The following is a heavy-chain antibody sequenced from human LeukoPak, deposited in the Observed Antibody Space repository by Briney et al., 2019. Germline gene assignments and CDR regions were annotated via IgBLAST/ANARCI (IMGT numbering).Heavy chain of an antibody. CDR3: ARDRRGMRNYYFYGMDV. J-gene: IGHJ6*02. V-gene: IGHV3-7*01. CDR1: GFTFSDYR. Sequence: GGSLRLSCAACGFTFSDYRMSWVRQAPGKGLEWVANIKQDGSEKDYADSVKGRFTISRDNAKNSLYLEMNSLRGEDTAVYYCARDRRGMRNYYFYGMDVWGQGTTVTVSS. D-gene: IGHD3/OR15-3a*01. CDR2: IKQDGSEK.